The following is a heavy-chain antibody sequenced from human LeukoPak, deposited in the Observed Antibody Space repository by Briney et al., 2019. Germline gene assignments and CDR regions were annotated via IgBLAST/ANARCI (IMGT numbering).Heavy chain of an antibody. Sequence: PSETLSLTCAVYGGSFSGYYWSWVRQAPGKGLEWVSAISGSGGSTYYADSVKGRFTISRDNSKNTLYLQMNSLRAEDTAVYYCAKVDIERRLIPYFDYRGQGTLVTVSS. CDR3: AKVDIERRLIPYFDY. CDR2: ISGSGGST. CDR1: GGSFSGYY. D-gene: IGHD1-1*01. J-gene: IGHJ4*02. V-gene: IGHV3-23*01.